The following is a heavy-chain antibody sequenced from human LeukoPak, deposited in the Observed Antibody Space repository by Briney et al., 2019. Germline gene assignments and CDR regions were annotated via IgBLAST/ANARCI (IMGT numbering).Heavy chain of an antibody. CDR2: INQDGSEE. CDR3: SNGIYDTSY. V-gene: IGHV3-7*01. CDR1: GSTFTRYW. J-gene: IGHJ4*02. Sequence: SGGSLRLSCAASGSTFTRYWMAWVRQAPGKGLEWVANINQDGSEEYYLDSVRGRFTSSRDNAKNSLYLQMNSLRAEDTAVYYCSNGIYDTSYWGQGTLVTVSS. D-gene: IGHD2/OR15-2a*01.